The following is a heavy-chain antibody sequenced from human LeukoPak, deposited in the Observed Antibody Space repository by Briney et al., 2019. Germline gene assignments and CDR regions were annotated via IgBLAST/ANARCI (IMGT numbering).Heavy chain of an antibody. CDR1: GDSISTYY. V-gene: IGHV4-4*07. CDR3: ARGLPYSSGWPSDY. J-gene: IGHJ4*02. CDR2: IYSSGSS. D-gene: IGHD6-19*01. Sequence: SETLSLTCSVSGDSISTYYWSWTRQPAGKGLEWIGRIYSSGSSNYNPSLRSRVTMSVDTSKNQFSLRLSSVTAADTAMYYCARGLPYSSGWPSDYWGQGTLVTVSS.